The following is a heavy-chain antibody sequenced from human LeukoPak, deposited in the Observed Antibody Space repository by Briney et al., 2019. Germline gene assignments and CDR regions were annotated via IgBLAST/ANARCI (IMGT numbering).Heavy chain of an antibody. Sequence: GRSLRLSCAASGFTFSSYGMHWVRQAPGKGLEGVAVISYDGSNKYYADSVKGRFTISRDNSKNTLYLQMNSLRAEDTAVYYCARIEGSYYGSGSYYGWGQGTLVTVSS. V-gene: IGHV3-30*03. D-gene: IGHD3-10*01. J-gene: IGHJ4*02. CDR2: ISYDGSNK. CDR1: GFTFSSYG. CDR3: ARIEGSYYGSGSYYG.